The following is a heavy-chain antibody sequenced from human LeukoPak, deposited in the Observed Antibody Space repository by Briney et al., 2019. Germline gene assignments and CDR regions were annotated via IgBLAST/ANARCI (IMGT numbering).Heavy chain of an antibody. V-gene: IGHV3-9*01. CDR1: GFTFDDYA. D-gene: IGHD2-15*01. CDR2: ISWNSGSI. J-gene: IGHJ4*02. CDR3: ARGSLSYFDY. Sequence: GRSLRLSCAASGFTFDDYAMHWVRQAPGKGLEWVSGISWNSGSIGYADSVKGRFTISRDNAKNSLYLQMNSLRAEDTAVYYCARGSLSYFDYWGQGTLVTVSS.